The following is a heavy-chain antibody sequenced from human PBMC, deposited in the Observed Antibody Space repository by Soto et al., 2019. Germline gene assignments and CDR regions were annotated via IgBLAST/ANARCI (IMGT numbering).Heavy chain of an antibody. CDR1: GGSFSGYY. V-gene: IGHV4-34*01. J-gene: IGHJ6*03. Sequence: HVQLQQWGAGLLKPSETLSLTGAVYGGSFSGYYWRWIRQPPGKGLEWIGEINHSGSTNYNPSLKRRVTISVDTSTNQFSMKLSSVTAADTAVYYCARGVSKVGQQLVYRDYYYMDVWVKGTTVTVSS. D-gene: IGHD6-13*01. CDR2: INHSGST. CDR3: ARGVSKVGQQLVYRDYYYMDV.